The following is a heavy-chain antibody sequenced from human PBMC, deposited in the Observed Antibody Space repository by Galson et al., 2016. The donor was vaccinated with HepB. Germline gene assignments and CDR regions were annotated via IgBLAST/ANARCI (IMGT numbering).Heavy chain of an antibody. CDR2: IHYSGRT. J-gene: IGHJ3*01. CDR3: ARPRTTGYKPFDV. V-gene: IGHV4-39*01. D-gene: IGHD3-9*01. Sequence: ETLSLTCTVSGGSISGSSYYWAWIRQPPGKGLEWIGSIHYSGRTYYIPSLRGRVVMSVDTSKNQFSLSLGSVTAADTALYYCARPRTTGYKPFDVWGQGTVVTVSS. CDR1: GGSISGSSYY.